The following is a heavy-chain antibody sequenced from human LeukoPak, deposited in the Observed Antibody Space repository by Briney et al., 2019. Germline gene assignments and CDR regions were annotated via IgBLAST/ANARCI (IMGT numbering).Heavy chain of an antibody. CDR3: ARGPRDPTEYCSRGTCSPTYEV. J-gene: IGHJ4*02. CDR1: GFTFSDYE. D-gene: IGHD2-15*01. V-gene: IGHV3-48*03. CDR2: ISSSGRRT. Sequence: PGGSLRLSCAASGFTFSDYEMNWVRQAPGKGLEWISYISSSGRRTYYADSVKGRFSISRDNAKNSLHLQMNSLRADDTDIYYCARGPRDPTEYCSRGTCSPTYEVWGQGTLVTVSS.